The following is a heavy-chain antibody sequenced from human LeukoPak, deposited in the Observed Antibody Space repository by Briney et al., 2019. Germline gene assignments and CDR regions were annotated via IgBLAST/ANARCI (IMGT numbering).Heavy chain of an antibody. CDR1: GGSISSGGYY. V-gene: IGHV4-31*03. CDR3: ARGLFGGYYRWFDY. J-gene: IGHJ4*02. Sequence: SQTLSLTCTVSGGSISSGGYYWSWIRQHPGKGLEWIGYIYYSGSTYYNPSLKSRVTISVDTSKNQFSLKLSSVTAADTAVYYCARGLFGGYYRWFDYWGQGTLVTVSS. D-gene: IGHD3-22*01. CDR2: IYYSGST.